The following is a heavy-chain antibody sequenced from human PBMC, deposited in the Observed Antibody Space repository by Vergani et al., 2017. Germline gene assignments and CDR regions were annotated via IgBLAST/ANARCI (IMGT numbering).Heavy chain of an antibody. V-gene: IGHV1-46*03. CDR2: INPSGGHT. CDR3: ARGDYDILTGYRY. D-gene: IGHD3-9*01. CDR1: GYTLRNYY. J-gene: IGHJ4*02. Sequence: QVQVVQSGAEVKKFGASVKVSCQTSGYTLRNYYMHWVRQAPGQGLEWMGIINPSGGHTNYAQKFQGRVTMTRDTSTSTVYMELSSLRSEDTAIYYCARGDYDILTGYRYWGQGTLVTVSA.